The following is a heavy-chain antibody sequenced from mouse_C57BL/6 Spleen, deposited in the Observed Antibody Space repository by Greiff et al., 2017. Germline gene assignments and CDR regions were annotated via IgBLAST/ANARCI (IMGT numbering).Heavy chain of an antibody. D-gene: IGHD2-10*02. CDR2: IWSDGST. CDR1: GFSLTSYG. J-gene: IGHJ2*01. Sequence: VKLMESGPGLVAPSQSLSITCTVSGFSLTSYGVHWVRQPPGKGLEWLVVIWSDGSTTYNSALKSRLSISKDNSKSQVFLKMNSLQTDDTAMYYCARHEEYSDYFDYWGQGTTLTVSS. CDR3: ARHEEYSDYFDY. V-gene: IGHV2-6-1*01.